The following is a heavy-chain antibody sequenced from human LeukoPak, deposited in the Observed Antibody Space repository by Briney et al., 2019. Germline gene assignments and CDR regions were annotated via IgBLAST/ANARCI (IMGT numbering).Heavy chain of an antibody. Sequence: GGSLRLSCAASGFTFSASDMDWVRQTPGKGLEWVSSISSSSSYIYYADSVKGRFSISRDNAKKTLYLQMNSLRAEDTAVYYCARDPIYAPPPLAAFDIWGQGTLVTVSS. D-gene: IGHD3-16*01. V-gene: IGHV3-21*01. CDR3: ARDPIYAPPPLAAFDI. CDR2: ISSSSSYI. J-gene: IGHJ3*02. CDR1: GFTFSASD.